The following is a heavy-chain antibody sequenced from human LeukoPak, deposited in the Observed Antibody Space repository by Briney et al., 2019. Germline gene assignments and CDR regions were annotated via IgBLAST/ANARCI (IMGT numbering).Heavy chain of an antibody. CDR2: TYYRSKWYN. D-gene: IGHD6-19*01. CDR1: GVSVSSNSAA. V-gene: IGHV6-1*01. Sequence: SQTLSLTCAISGVSVSSNSAAWNWIRQSPSRGLEWLGRTYYRSKWYNDYAVSVKSRITINPDTSKNQFSLQLNSVTPEDTAVYYCARGQLDYSSGWLNHGEGVSYYYYYMDVWGKGTTVTVSS. J-gene: IGHJ6*03. CDR3: ARGQLDYSSGWLNHGEGVSYYYYYMDV.